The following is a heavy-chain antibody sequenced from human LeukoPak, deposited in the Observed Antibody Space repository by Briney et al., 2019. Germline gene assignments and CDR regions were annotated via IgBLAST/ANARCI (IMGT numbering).Heavy chain of an antibody. V-gene: IGHV1-2*02. CDR1: GYTFTGYY. J-gene: IGHJ4*02. Sequence: VASVKVSCKASGYTFTGYYMHWVRQAPGQGLKWMGWINPNSGGTNYAQQFQGRVTMTRDTSISTAYMELSRPTSDDTAVYYCAREISRSYYYWGQGTLVTVSS. D-gene: IGHD1-26*01. CDR2: INPNSGGT. CDR3: AREISRSYYY.